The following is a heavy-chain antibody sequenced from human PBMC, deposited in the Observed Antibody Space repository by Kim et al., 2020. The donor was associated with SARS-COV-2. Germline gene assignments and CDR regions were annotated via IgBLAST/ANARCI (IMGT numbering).Heavy chain of an antibody. CDR3: AKNPLPYCSSTSCSFDY. Sequence: VKGRFTISRDNSKNTLYLKRNSLRAEDTAVYYCAKNPLPYCSSTSCSFDYWGQGILVTVSS. J-gene: IGHJ4*02. V-gene: IGHV3-23*01. D-gene: IGHD2-2*01.